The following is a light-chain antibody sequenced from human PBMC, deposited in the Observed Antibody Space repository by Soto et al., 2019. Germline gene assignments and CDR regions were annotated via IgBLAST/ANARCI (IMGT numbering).Light chain of an antibody. CDR3: QQYYSFPLT. CDR1: QAISTY. V-gene: IGKV1-8*01. Sequence: AIRMTQSPSSFSASTGDRVTITCRASQAISTYLAWYQQKPGKAPNLLIYAASTLQSGVPSRFSGSGSGTDFTLTISCLQSEDFATYYCQQYYSFPLTFGGGTEVEIK. J-gene: IGKJ4*01. CDR2: AAS.